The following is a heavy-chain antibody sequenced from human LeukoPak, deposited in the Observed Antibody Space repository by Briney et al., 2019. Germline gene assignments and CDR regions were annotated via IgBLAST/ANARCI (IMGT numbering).Heavy chain of an antibody. CDR3: AREIVGATRGRGRFDY. J-gene: IGHJ4*02. CDR2: ISAYNGNT. V-gene: IGHV1-18*01. D-gene: IGHD1-26*01. Sequence: GASVKVSCKASGYTFTSYGISWVRQAPGQGLEWMGWISAYNGNTNYAQKLQGRVTMTTDTSTSTAYMELSRLRSDDTAVYYCAREIVGATRGRGRFDYWGQGTLVTVSS. CDR1: GYTFTSYG.